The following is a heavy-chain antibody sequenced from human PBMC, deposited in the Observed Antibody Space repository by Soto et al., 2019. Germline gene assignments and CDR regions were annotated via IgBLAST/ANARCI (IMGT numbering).Heavy chain of an antibody. D-gene: IGHD6-13*01. CDR2: IIPILGIA. CDR1: GGTFSSYT. Sequence: QVQLVQSGAEVKKPGSSVKVSCKASGGTFSSYTISWVRQAPGQGLEWMGRIIPILGIANYAQKFQGRVTITADKYTSTAYMELSSLRSEDTAVYYCARDKGYSSSWYRFDYWGQGTLVTVSS. J-gene: IGHJ4*02. V-gene: IGHV1-69*08. CDR3: ARDKGYSSSWYRFDY.